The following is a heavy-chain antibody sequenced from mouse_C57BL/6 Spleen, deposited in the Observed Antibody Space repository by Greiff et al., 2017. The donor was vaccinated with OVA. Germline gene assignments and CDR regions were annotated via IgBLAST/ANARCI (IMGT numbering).Heavy chain of an antibody. CDR2: IHPSDSDT. J-gene: IGHJ2*01. Sequence: QVQLKQPGAELVKPGASVKVSCKASGYTFTSYWMHWVKQRPGQGLEWIGRIHPSDSDTNYNQKFKGKATLTVDKSSSTAYMQLSSLTSEDSAVYYCARFLLLPQGYFDYWGQGTTLTVSS. D-gene: IGHD1-1*01. CDR1: GYTFTSYW. V-gene: IGHV1-74*01. CDR3: ARFLLLPQGYFDY.